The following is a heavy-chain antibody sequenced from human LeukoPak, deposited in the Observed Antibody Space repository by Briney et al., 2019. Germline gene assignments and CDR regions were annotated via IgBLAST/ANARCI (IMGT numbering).Heavy chain of an antibody. CDR2: IIPIFGTA. J-gene: IGHJ4*02. V-gene: IGHV1-69*06. CDR1: GGTFSSYA. CDR3: ARGPGPTGGGKVYYDFWSGYHRHPYYFDY. Sequence: PAASVKVSCKASGGTFSSYAISWVRQAPGQGLEWMGGIIPIFGTANYAQKFQGRVTITADKSTSTAYMELSSLRSEGTAVYYCARGPGPTGGGKVYYDFWSGYHRHPYYFDYWGQGTLVTVSS. D-gene: IGHD3-3*01.